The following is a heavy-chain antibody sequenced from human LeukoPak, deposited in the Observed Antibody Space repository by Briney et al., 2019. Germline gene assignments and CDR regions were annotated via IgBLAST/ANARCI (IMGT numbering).Heavy chain of an antibody. V-gene: IGHV3-15*01. D-gene: IGHD3-10*01. CDR1: GFTFINAW. CDR2: IKAKAHGGTI. J-gene: IGHJ6*03. Sequence: GGSLRLSCAASGFTFINAWMAWVRQAPGKGLEWVGRIKAKAHGGTIEYAAPVKGRFTISRDDSKDTVYLEMNSLKTEDTAVYYCSWIRGALGFYFMDVWGKGTTVTISS. CDR3: SWIRGALGFYFMDV.